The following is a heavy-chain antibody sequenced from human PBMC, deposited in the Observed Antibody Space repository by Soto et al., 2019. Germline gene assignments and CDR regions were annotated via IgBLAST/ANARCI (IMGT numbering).Heavy chain of an antibody. D-gene: IGHD3-10*01. J-gene: IGHJ4*02. CDR3: ARVDYYGSGSYYKPPSHFDY. Sequence: SETLSLTCTVSGGSISSGDYYWSWIRQPPGKGLEWIGYIYYSGSTYYNPSLKSRVTISVDTSKNQFSLKLSSVTAADTAGYYCARVDYYGSGSYYKPPSHFDYWGQETLVTVSS. CDR1: GGSISSGDYY. V-gene: IGHV4-30-4*01. CDR2: IYYSGST.